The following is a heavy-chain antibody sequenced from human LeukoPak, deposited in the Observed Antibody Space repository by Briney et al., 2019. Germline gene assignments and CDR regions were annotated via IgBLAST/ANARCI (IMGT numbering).Heavy chain of an antibody. CDR2: INHSGST. V-gene: IGHV4-34*01. J-gene: IGHJ3*02. D-gene: IGHD1-1*01. CDR1: GGSISSYY. CDR3: ARDSTATTAFDI. Sequence: SETLSLTCTVSGGSISSYYWSWIRQPPGKGLEWIGEINHSGSTNYNPSLKSRVTISIDTSKNQFSLKLSSVTAADTAMYYCARDSTATTAFDIWGQGTMVTVSS.